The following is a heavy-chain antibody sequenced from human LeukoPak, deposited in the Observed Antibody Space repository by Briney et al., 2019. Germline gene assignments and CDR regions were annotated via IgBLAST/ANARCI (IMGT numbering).Heavy chain of an antibody. CDR1: AGSLNTYY. J-gene: IGHJ4*02. CDR2: IYSTGST. CDR3: AKTVFLSGWHFDY. Sequence: SETLSLTCTVSAGSLNTYYWSWIRQPPGKGLEWIGYIYSTGSTNYNPSLKSRVTISVDTSKNQFSLKLSSVTAAGTAVYYCAKTVFLSGWHFDYWGQGTLVTVSS. V-gene: IGHV4-59*08. D-gene: IGHD3-3*01.